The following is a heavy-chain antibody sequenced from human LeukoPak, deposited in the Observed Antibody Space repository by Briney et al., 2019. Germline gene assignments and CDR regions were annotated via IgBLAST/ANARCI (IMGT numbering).Heavy chain of an antibody. D-gene: IGHD1-26*01. V-gene: IGHV1-2*06. CDR2: INPNNGAT. J-gene: IGHJ4*02. CDR1: GYTFTGYY. Sequence: RASVEVSCKASGYTFTGYYMHWVRQAPGQGLEWMGRINPNNGATNYAQKFQGRVTITGDTSISTAYMELSSLRSDDTAVYYCTRESGSYHGNDYWGQGTLVTVSS. CDR3: TRESGSYHGNDY.